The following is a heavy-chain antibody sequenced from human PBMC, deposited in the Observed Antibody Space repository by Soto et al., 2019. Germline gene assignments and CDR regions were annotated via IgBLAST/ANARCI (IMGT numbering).Heavy chain of an antibody. D-gene: IGHD6-25*01. CDR3: TRDRGYSSSPDAFEI. CDR2: ISGNGGST. CDR1: GFSFSTYA. V-gene: IGHV3-23*01. J-gene: IGHJ3*02. Sequence: GGSLRLSCAASGFSFSTYAMSWVRQAPGKGLEWVSAISGNGGSTYYADSVKGQFTISRDNSKNTLYLQLNSLRADDTAVYYCTRDRGYSSSPDAFEIWGQGTMVTVSS.